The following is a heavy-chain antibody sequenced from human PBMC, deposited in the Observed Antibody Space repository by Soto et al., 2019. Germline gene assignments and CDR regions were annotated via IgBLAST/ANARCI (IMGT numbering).Heavy chain of an antibody. J-gene: IGHJ4*02. D-gene: IGHD1-7*01. CDR3: AREGADITGTTLYDY. CDR1: GGSFSGYY. Sequence: QVQLQQWDAGLLKPSETLSLTCAVYGGSFSGYYWSWIRQPPGKGLEWIGEINHSGSTNYNPSLKSRVTISVDTSKNQFSLKLSSVTAADTAVYYCAREGADITGTTLYDYWGQGTLVTVSS. CDR2: INHSGST. V-gene: IGHV4-34*01.